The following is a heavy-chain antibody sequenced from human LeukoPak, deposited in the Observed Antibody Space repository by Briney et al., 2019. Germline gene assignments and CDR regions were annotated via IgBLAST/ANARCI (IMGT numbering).Heavy chain of an antibody. Sequence: PGRSLRLSCAASGFTFDDYAMHWVRQAPGKGLEWVSGISWNSGSIGYADSVKGRFTISRDNAKNSLYLQMNSLRAEDTALYYCAKDISASGSGSYPGYWGQGTLVTVSS. V-gene: IGHV3-9*01. J-gene: IGHJ4*02. CDR1: GFTFDDYA. D-gene: IGHD3-10*01. CDR3: AKDISASGSGSYPGY. CDR2: ISWNSGSI.